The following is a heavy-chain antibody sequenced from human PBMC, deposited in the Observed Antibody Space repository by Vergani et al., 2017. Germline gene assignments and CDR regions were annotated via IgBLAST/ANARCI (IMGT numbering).Heavy chain of an antibody. Sequence: QLAQSGAEVKKPGASVKVSCKASGYTFTSHGISWVGQAPGQGLEWMGWFNTYNGNTNYAQKFQGRGTLTTDTSTNTAYMDLRSLRSDGTAVYYCGRGTSGWLSDYWGQGTLVTVAS. CDR2: FNTYNGNT. CDR3: GRGTSGWLSDY. D-gene: IGHD6-19*01. V-gene: IGHV1-18*04. CDR1: GYTFTSHG. J-gene: IGHJ4*02.